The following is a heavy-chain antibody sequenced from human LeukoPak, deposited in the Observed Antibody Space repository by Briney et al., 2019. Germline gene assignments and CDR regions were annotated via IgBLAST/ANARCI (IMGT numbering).Heavy chain of an antibody. J-gene: IGHJ4*02. CDR2: ISYDGSNK. V-gene: IGHV3-30*18. CDR1: GFTFSSYG. CDR3: AKPNFRFTAVAGTDY. Sequence: XSXRLSCAASGFTFSSYGMHWVRQAPGKGLEWVAVISYDGSNKYYADSVKGRFTISRDNSKNTLYLQMNSLRAEDTAVYYCAKPNFRFTAVAGTDYWGQGTLVTVSS. D-gene: IGHD6-19*01.